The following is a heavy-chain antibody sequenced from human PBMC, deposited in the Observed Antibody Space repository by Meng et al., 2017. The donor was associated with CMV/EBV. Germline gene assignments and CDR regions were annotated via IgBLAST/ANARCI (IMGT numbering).Heavy chain of an antibody. Sequence: GGSLRLSCAASGFTFSSYSMNWVRQAPGKGLEWVSSISSSSSYIYYADSVKGRFTISRDNAKNSLYLQMNSLRAEDTAVYYCARDGYSSSWYGPGYYYYYYGMDVWGQGTTVTVSS. CDR1: GFTFSSYS. D-gene: IGHD6-13*01. J-gene: IGHJ6*02. CDR2: ISSSSSYI. CDR3: ARDGYSSSWYGPGYYYYYYGMDV. V-gene: IGHV3-21*01.